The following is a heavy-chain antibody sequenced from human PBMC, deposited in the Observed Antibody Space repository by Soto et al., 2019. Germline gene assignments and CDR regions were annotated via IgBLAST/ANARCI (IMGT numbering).Heavy chain of an antibody. CDR2: ISSSSSYI. J-gene: IGHJ4*02. V-gene: IGHV3-21*01. D-gene: IGHD3-10*01. CDR3: ARFGYGSGSYYTGSFDY. Sequence: GGSLRLSCAASGFTFSSYSMNWVRQAPGKGLEWVSSISSSSSYIYYADSVKGRFTISRDNAKNSLYLQMNSLRAEDTAVYYCARFGYGSGSYYTGSFDYWGQGTLVTVS. CDR1: GFTFSSYS.